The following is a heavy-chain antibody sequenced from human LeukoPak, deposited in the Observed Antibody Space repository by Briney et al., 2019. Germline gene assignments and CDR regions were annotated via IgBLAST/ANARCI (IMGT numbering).Heavy chain of an antibody. Sequence: GGSLRLSRAASGFTFSSYGMHWVRQAPGKGLEWVAFIRYDGSNKYYADSVKGRFTISRDNSKNTLYLQMNSLRAEDTAVYYCASIGYCSSTSCDNWFDPWGQGTLVTVSS. D-gene: IGHD2-2*01. CDR1: GFTFSSYG. CDR2: IRYDGSNK. V-gene: IGHV3-30*02. J-gene: IGHJ5*02. CDR3: ASIGYCSSTSCDNWFDP.